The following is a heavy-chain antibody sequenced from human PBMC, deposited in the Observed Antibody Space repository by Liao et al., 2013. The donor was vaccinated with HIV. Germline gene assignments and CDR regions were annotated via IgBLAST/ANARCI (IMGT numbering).Heavy chain of an antibody. CDR2: VYYTGST. D-gene: IGHD6-19*01. Sequence: QVQLQQWGAGLLKPSETLSLTCAVYGGSFSGYYWGWIRQPPGKVLEWIGYVYYTGSTFYNPSLESRLSISLATSKNHFSLKLSSVTAADTAIYYCARYISVAGRPARFDPWGRGTLVTVSS. J-gene: IGHJ5*02. CDR1: GGSFSGYY. CDR3: ARYISVAGRPARFDP. V-gene: IGHV4-34*02.